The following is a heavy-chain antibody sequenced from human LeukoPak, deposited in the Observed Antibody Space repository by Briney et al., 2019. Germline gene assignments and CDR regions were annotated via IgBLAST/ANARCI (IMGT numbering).Heavy chain of an antibody. CDR1: GFTFSSYA. J-gene: IGHJ4*02. Sequence: GRSLRLSCAASGFTFSSYAMHWVRQAPGKGLEWVAVISYDGSNKYYADSVKGRFTISRDNSKNTLYLQMNSLRAEDTAVYYCARDRRVEYSSPFFDYWGQGTLVTVSS. V-gene: IGHV3-30-3*01. CDR2: ISYDGSNK. D-gene: IGHD6-6*01. CDR3: ARDRRVEYSSPFFDY.